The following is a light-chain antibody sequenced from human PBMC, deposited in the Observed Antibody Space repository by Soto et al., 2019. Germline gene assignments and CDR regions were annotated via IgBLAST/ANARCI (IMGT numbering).Light chain of an antibody. J-gene: IGKJ5*01. CDR1: QSVLSN. Sequence: ETVLTLSPGTLSLSTGERAPLCCRASQSVLSNIAWYQQIPGQAPRLLIYGASTRATGIPARFSGSGSRTEFTLSISSLQSEDFEVYYCQQYNNWPITFRQGTRLETK. CDR3: QQYNNWPIT. CDR2: GAS. V-gene: IGKV3-15*01.